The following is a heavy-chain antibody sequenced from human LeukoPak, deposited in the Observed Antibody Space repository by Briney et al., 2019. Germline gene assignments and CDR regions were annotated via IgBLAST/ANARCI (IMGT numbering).Heavy chain of an antibody. CDR1: GGSISSYY. J-gene: IGHJ4*02. Sequence: PSETLSLTCTVSGGSISSYYWSWIRQPAGKGLEWIGRIYTSGSTNYNPSLKSRVTMLVDTSKNQFSLKLSSVTAADTAVYYCARVNYGSGAYYFDYWGQGTLVTVSS. CDR3: ARVNYGSGAYYFDY. D-gene: IGHD3-10*01. V-gene: IGHV4-4*07. CDR2: IYTSGST.